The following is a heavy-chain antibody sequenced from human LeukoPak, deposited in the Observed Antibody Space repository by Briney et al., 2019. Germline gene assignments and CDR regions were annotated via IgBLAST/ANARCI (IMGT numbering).Heavy chain of an antibody. CDR3: ARSSRRGYSYGYRAHDYFDY. V-gene: IGHV3-11*06. CDR1: GFTFSDYF. D-gene: IGHD5-18*01. J-gene: IGHJ4*02. Sequence: GGSLRLSCAASGFTFSDYFMSWVRQAPGKGLEWLSYINGRGTYIDYAESLKGRITISRDNAQNSLYLQMNSLRVEDTAVYYCARSSRRGYSYGYRAHDYFDYWGQGTLVTVSS. CDR2: INGRGTYI.